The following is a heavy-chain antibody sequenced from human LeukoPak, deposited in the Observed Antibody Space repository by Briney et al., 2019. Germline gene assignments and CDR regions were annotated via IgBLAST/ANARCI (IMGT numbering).Heavy chain of an antibody. CDR2: IVGSSST. D-gene: IGHD2-15*01. V-gene: IGHV3-69-1*02. CDR3: ARGVVVAATFDY. Sequence: GGSLRLSCAASGFTFSNFAMTWVRQAPGKGLEWVSSIVGSSSTYYADSVKGRFTISRDNAKNSLYLQMNSLRAADTALYYCARGVVVAATFDYWGQGTLVTVSS. CDR1: GFTFSNFA. J-gene: IGHJ4*02.